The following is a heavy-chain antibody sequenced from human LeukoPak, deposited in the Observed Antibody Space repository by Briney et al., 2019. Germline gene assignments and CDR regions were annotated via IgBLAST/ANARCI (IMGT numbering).Heavy chain of an antibody. D-gene: IGHD4-17*01. CDR2: IDPSDSYT. J-gene: IGHJ4*02. CDR1: GYSLTNYW. CDR3: ATGASKVTTDFANY. Sequence: GVSLKISCKGSGYSLTNYWISWVRQMPGKGLEWMGRIDPSDSYTKYSPSFEGHVTISVDKSISTAFLQWNSLKASDSAMYYCATGASKVTTDFANYWGQGTQVAVSS. V-gene: IGHV5-10-1*01.